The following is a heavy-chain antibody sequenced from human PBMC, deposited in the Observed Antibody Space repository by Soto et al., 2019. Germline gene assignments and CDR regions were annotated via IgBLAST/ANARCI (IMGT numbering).Heavy chain of an antibody. D-gene: IGHD5-18*01. CDR2: ISAYNGNT. V-gene: IGHV1-18*01. Sequence: GXSVKVSCKASGYTFTSYGISWVRQAPVQGLEWMGWISAYNGNTNYAQKLQGRVTMTTDTSTSTAYMELRSLRSDDTAVYYCARSRSGYSYAAPLDYWGQGTLVTVSS. CDR3: ARSRSGYSYAAPLDY. J-gene: IGHJ4*02. CDR1: GYTFTSYG.